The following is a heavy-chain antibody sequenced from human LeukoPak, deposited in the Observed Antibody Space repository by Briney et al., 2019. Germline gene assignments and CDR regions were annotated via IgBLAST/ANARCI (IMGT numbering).Heavy chain of an antibody. CDR2: INHSGST. CDR3: ARGLEGSGRPFDY. CDR1: GGSFSGYY. D-gene: IGHD6-19*01. V-gene: IGHV4-34*01. J-gene: IGHJ4*02. Sequence: SSETLSLTCAVYGGSFSGYYWSWIRQPPGKGLEWIGEINHSGSTNYNPSLKSRVTISVDTSKNQFSLKLSSVTAADTAVYYCARGLEGSGRPFDYWGQGTLVTVSS.